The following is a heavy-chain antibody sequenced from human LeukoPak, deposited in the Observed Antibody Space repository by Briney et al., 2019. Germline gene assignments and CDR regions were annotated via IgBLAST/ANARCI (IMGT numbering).Heavy chain of an antibody. CDR2: INHSGST. V-gene: IGHV4-34*01. D-gene: IGHD3-3*01. CDR1: GGSFSGYY. J-gene: IGHJ6*02. CDR3: ARAVITIFGVAEGMDV. Sequence: SETLSLTCAVYGGSFSGYYWSWIRQPPGKGLEWIGEINHSGSTNYNPSLKSRVTISVDTSKNQFSLKLSSVTAADTAVYYCARAVITIFGVAEGMDVWGQGTTVTVSS.